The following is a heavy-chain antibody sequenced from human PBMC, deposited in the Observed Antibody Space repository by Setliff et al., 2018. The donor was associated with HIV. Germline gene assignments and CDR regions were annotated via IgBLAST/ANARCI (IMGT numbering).Heavy chain of an antibody. CDR3: ARYCGGDCYPSAYYMDV. V-gene: IGHV4-31*03. CDR1: GGSISSGGYY. D-gene: IGHD2-21*01. Sequence: PSETLSLTCTVSGGSISSGGYYWSWIRQHPGKGLEWIGYIYSSGRTYYNPSLKSRVTISVDTSEIQFSLKLSSVTAADTAVYYCARYCGGDCYPSAYYMDVWGKGTTVTVSS. CDR2: IYSSGRT. J-gene: IGHJ6*03.